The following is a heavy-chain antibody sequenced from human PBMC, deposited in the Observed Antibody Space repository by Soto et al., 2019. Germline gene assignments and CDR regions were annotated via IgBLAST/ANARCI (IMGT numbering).Heavy chain of an antibody. J-gene: IGHJ4*02. D-gene: IGHD3-10*01. Sequence: EVQLVESGGGLVQPGGSLRLSCAASGFTFSNYWMHWVRQAPGKGLVWVSRINTDGTITSYADSVKGRFTISRDNAKNTLYLQMHSLRADDTAVYYCARGYYGSGRGYWGQGTLVPVSS. CDR3: ARGYYGSGRGY. V-gene: IGHV3-74*01. CDR1: GFTFSNYW. CDR2: INTDGTIT.